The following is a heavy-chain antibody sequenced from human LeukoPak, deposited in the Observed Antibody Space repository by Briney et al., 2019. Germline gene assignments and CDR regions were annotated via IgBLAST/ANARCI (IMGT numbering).Heavy chain of an antibody. Sequence: GGSLRLSCAASGFTFSSYSMNWVRQAPGKGLEWVSSISSSSSYIYYADSVKGRFTISRDNAKNSLYLRMNSLRAEDTAVYYCARAPDYYDSSEYFDYWGQGTLVTVSS. D-gene: IGHD3-22*01. V-gene: IGHV3-21*01. CDR1: GFTFSSYS. CDR2: ISSSSSYI. CDR3: ARAPDYYDSSEYFDY. J-gene: IGHJ4*02.